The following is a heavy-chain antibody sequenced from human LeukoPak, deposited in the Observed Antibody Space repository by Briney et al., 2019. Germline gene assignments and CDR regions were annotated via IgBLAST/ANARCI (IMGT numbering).Heavy chain of an antibody. J-gene: IGHJ6*03. CDR3: AKDFYYDTPGYMDV. CDR2: IRNDGSNK. D-gene: IGHD3-16*01. CDR1: GFTFSSYW. Sequence: GGSLRLSCAASGFTFSSYWMSWVRQAPGKGLEWVTFIRNDGSNKYYGDSVKGRFTISRDNSKNTLYLQMSSLRVEDTAMYYCAKDFYYDTPGYMDVWGKGTTVTISS. V-gene: IGHV3-30*02.